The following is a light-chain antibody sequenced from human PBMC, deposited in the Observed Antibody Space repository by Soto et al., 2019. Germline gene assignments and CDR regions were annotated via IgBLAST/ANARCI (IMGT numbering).Light chain of an antibody. CDR1: QSVSSSY. CDR3: QQYGSSALT. V-gene: IGKV3-20*01. CDR2: GAS. J-gene: IGKJ5*01. Sequence: EIGLTQSPGTLSWSPGERATLSWRASQSVSSSYLAWYQQKNGQAPRLLIYGASSRATGIPDRFSGSLYGTDFNLTISRLEPEDFAVYYCQQYGSSALTFGQGTRLEIK.